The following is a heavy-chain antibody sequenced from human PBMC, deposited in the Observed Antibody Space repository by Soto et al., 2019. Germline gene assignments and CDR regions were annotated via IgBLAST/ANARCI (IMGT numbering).Heavy chain of an antibody. CDR3: ASRVGATSFDFDY. V-gene: IGHV1-8*01. J-gene: IGHJ4*02. Sequence: ASVKVSCKASGYTFTSYDVNWVRLAPGQGLEWMGWMNPNSGSTDYAQKFQGRVTMTRNISISTAYMEPSSLRSEDTAVYYCASRVGATSFDFDYWGQGTLVTVSS. D-gene: IGHD1-26*01. CDR2: MNPNSGST. CDR1: GYTFTSYD.